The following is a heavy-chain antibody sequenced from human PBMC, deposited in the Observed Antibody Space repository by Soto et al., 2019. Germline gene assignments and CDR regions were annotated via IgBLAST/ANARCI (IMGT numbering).Heavy chain of an antibody. Sequence: QVQLQESGPGLVKPSQTLSLTCTVSGGSISSGGYYWSWIRQHPGKGLEWIGYTYYSGSTYYNPTLRSGVTISGDTTNNQFSPKMSSVTAANTAVYYCARVTMVRGVIITKGTFDYWGQGTLVTVSS. CDR3: ARVTMVRGVIITKGTFDY. D-gene: IGHD3-10*01. CDR1: GGSISSGGYY. CDR2: TYYSGST. J-gene: IGHJ4*02. V-gene: IGHV4-31*03.